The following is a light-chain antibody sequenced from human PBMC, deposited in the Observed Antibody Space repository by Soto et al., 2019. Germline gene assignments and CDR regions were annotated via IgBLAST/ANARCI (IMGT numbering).Light chain of an antibody. CDR2: DAS. Sequence: EIVFTQSPPTLSLSPGESASLSCRVSQTISTYLAWYQQKPGQAPRLLIYDASTRATGIPARFSGSGSGTDFTLTISYLEPEDFAVYYCLQRSDWPITFGQGTRLEI. J-gene: IGKJ5*01. CDR3: LQRSDWPIT. CDR1: QTISTY. V-gene: IGKV3-11*01.